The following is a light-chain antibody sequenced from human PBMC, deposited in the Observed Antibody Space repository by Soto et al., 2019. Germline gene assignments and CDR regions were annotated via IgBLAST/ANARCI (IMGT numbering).Light chain of an antibody. CDR3: QSYDSAVSGYV. CDR2: ANS. CDR1: SSNIGAGYD. J-gene: IGLJ1*01. V-gene: IGLV1-40*03. Sequence: QSALAQPPSVSGAPGQRVTIACTGSSSNIGAGYDVHWFQQLPGTAPKLVIYANSNRPLGVPDRFSVSESGASASLAITGLQAEDEADYYCQSYDSAVSGYVFGTGTKVTVL.